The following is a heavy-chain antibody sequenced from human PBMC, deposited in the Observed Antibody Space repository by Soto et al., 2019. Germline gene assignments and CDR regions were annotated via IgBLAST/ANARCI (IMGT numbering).Heavy chain of an antibody. J-gene: IGHJ5*02. CDR3: GRALPAARGGLDP. Sequence: EVQLVESGGGLIQPGGSLRLSCAASGFTVSNNYMSWVRQPPGKGLEGVSVIYTAGGTNYADSVKGRFIISRDNSKNTLYLQINSLRAEDTAVYYGGRALPAARGGLDPWGQGTLVTVSS. CDR2: IYTAGGT. V-gene: IGHV3-53*01. D-gene: IGHD6-6*01. CDR1: GFTVSNNY.